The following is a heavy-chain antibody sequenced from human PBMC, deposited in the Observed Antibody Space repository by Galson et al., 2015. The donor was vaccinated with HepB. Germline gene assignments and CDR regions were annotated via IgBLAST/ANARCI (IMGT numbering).Heavy chain of an antibody. V-gene: IGHV3-33*01. D-gene: IGHD4-17*01. CDR3: ARDRTVTTLGMDV. CDR2: IWYDGSNK. J-gene: IGHJ6*02. CDR1: GFTFSSYG. Sequence: SLRLSCAASGFTFSSYGMHWVRQAPGKGLEWVAVIWYDGSNKYYADSVKGRFTISRDNSKNTLYLQMNSLRAEDTAVYYCARDRTVTTLGMDVWGQGTTVTVSS.